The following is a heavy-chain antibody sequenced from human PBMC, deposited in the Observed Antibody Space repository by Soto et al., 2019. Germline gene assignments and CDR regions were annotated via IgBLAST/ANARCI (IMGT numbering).Heavy chain of an antibody. Sequence: EVQLVESGGGLVEPGGSLRLSCAASGFTFSRYYMNWVRQAPGKGLEWVSSISTTSSYIHYADSLKGRFTISRDNAKKLLYLQMNSLRAEDTAVYYCARDDGLSSTHVKAFDLWGQGTKVNVSS. J-gene: IGHJ3*01. CDR2: ISTTSSYI. V-gene: IGHV3-21*02. CDR3: ARDDGLSSTHVKAFDL. CDR1: GFTFSRYY. D-gene: IGHD2-2*01.